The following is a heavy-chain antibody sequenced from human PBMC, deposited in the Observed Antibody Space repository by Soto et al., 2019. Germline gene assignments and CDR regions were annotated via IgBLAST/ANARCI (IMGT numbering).Heavy chain of an antibody. CDR3: ARALTSFDWNPPAY. CDR1: GYTFTNYA. V-gene: IGHV1-3*01. D-gene: IGHD3-9*01. Sequence: ASVKVSCKASGYTFTNYAIYWVRQAPGQRPEWMGRINGGSGNTKYSQKFQGRVTITRDTSASTAYMEVSSLRSEDTAVYYCARALTSFDWNPPAYWGQGTLVTVSS. CDR2: INGGSGNT. J-gene: IGHJ4*02.